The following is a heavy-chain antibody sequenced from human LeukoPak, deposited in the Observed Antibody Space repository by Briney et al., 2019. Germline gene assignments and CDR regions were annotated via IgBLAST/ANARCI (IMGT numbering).Heavy chain of an antibody. CDR3: TRAGLVGAMID. D-gene: IGHD1-26*01. V-gene: IGHV1-2*02. CDR1: GYTFTGNY. J-gene: IGHJ4*01. CDR2: ISPSSGAS. Sequence: ASVKVSCKASGYTFTGNYMHWVRQAPGQGLEWMGWISPSSGASKYAQKFQGRVAMTRDTSINTAYMELSSLRSDDTAVYYCTRAGLVGAMIDWGHGTLVTVSS.